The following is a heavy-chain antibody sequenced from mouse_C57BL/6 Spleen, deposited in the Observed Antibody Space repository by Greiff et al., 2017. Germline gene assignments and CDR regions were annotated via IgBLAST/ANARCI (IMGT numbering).Heavy chain of an antibody. J-gene: IGHJ3*01. CDR3: ASLYGSSLAWFAY. Sequence: VKLVESGPGLVQPSQSLSITCTVSGFSLTSYGVHWVRQSPGKGLEWLGVIWSGGSTDYNAAFISRLSISKDNSKSQVFFKMNSLQADDTAIYYCASLYGSSLAWFAYWGQGTLVTVSA. CDR1: GFSLTSYG. V-gene: IGHV2-2*01. D-gene: IGHD1-1*01. CDR2: IWSGGST.